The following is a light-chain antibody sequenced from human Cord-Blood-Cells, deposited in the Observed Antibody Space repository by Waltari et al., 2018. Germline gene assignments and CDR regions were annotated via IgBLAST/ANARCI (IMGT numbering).Light chain of an antibody. CDR3: KQSYSTRWT. J-gene: IGKJ1*01. Sequence: EIHMTQSPCSLPAAVGDRVTIPCRASQSISSYLNWSQQKQGKAPNLLIYAASSLRSGVRSRFSGSGAGTGFAFTITSRQPEDFATYYCKQSYSTRWTFGQGTKVEIK. CDR2: AAS. V-gene: IGKV1-39*01. CDR1: QSISSY.